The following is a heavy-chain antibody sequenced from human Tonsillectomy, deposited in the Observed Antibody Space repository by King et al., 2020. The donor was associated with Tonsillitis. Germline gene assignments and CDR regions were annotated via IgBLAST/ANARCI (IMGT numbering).Heavy chain of an antibody. V-gene: IGHV1-18*01. D-gene: IGHD5-24*01. Sequence: QLVQSGAEVKKPGASVKVSCKASGYSFTSYGITWVRQAPGQGLDWVGWIRVYYGNTNYAQKLEGSVTMTTDTSTSTAYMELRSLRYDDTAVYYCARDPGMPTNNWFDPWGQGTLVTVSS. CDR1: GYSFTSYG. CDR3: ARDPGMPTNNWFDP. CDR2: IRVYYGNT. J-gene: IGHJ5*02.